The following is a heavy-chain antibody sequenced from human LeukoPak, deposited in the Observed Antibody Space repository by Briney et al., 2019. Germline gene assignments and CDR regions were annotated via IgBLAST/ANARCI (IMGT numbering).Heavy chain of an antibody. CDR3: ARESRATGYNLFDD. Sequence: PGGSLRLSCAASGFTFSDYYMSWLRQAPGKGLEWVSYISSGSSSTNYADSVKGRFTISRDNAKNSLCLQMNSLRAEDTAVYYCARESRATGYNLFDDWGQGTLVTVSS. CDR2: ISSGSSST. D-gene: IGHD1-26*01. V-gene: IGHV3-11*06. CDR1: GFTFSDYY. J-gene: IGHJ4*02.